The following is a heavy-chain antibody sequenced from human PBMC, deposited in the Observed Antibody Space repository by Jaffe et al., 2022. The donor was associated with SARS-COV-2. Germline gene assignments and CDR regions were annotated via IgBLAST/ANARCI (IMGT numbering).Heavy chain of an antibody. J-gene: IGHJ4*02. CDR1: GFTFSSYA. D-gene: IGHD2-2*01. CDR2: ISYDGSNK. V-gene: IGHV3-30-3*01. Sequence: QVQLVESGGGVVQPGRSLRLSCAASGFTFSSYAMHWVRQAPGKGLEWVAVISYDGSNKYYADSVKGRFTISRDNSKNTLYLQMNSLRAEDTAVYYCARSEMYQLLDSFDYWGQGTLVTVSS. CDR3: ARSEMYQLLDSFDY.